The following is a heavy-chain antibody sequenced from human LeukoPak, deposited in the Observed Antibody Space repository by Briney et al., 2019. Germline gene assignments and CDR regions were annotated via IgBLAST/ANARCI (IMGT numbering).Heavy chain of an antibody. J-gene: IGHJ6*02. CDR3: ARQGIAVADNYYYYGMDV. D-gene: IGHD6-19*01. CDR2: IHPGDSDT. CDR1: GYSFTSYW. V-gene: IGHV5-51*01. Sequence: GESLKISCKGSGYSFTSYWIGWVRQMPGKGLEWMGIIHPGDSDTRYSPSFQGQVTISADKSISTAYLQWSSLKASDTAMYYCARQGIAVADNYYYYGMDVWGQGTTVTVSS.